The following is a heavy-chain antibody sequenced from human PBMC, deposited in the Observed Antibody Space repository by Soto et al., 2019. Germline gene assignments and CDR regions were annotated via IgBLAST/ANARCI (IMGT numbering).Heavy chain of an antibody. CDR1: GGTFSSYA. Sequence: GASVKVSCKASGGTFSSYAISWVRQAPGQGLEWMGGIIPIFGTANYAQKFQGRVTITADESTSTAYMELSSLRSEDTAVYHCAREGPHCSGGSCYPVDYWGQGTLVTVSS. D-gene: IGHD2-15*01. V-gene: IGHV1-69*13. J-gene: IGHJ4*02. CDR2: IIPIFGTA. CDR3: AREGPHCSGGSCYPVDY.